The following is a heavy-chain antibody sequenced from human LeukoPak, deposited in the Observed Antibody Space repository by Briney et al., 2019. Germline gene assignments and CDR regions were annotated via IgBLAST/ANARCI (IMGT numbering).Heavy chain of an antibody. CDR3: ASNTYSSSWYSPYYYYGMDV. V-gene: IGHV3-48*03. CDR1: GFTFSSYE. J-gene: IGHJ6*02. Sequence: GGSLRLSCAASGFTFSSYEMNWVRQAPGKGLEWASYISSSGSTIYYADSVKGRFTISRDNAKNSLYLQMNSLRAEDTAVYYCASNTYSSSWYSPYYYYGMDVWGQGTTVTVSS. CDR2: ISSSGSTI. D-gene: IGHD6-13*01.